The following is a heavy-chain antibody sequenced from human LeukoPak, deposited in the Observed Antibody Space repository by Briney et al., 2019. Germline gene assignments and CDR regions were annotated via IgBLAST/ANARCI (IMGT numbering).Heavy chain of an antibody. D-gene: IGHD2-2*02. Sequence: SETLSLTCAVYGGSFSGYYWSWIRQSPGKGLEWIGEINHSGSTNYNPSLKSRVTISVDTSKNQFSLKLSSVTAADTAVYYCARCQGRSTSCYRGTDYWGQGTLVTVSS. V-gene: IGHV4-34*01. CDR2: INHSGST. CDR3: ARCQGRSTSCYRGTDY. CDR1: GGSFSGYY. J-gene: IGHJ4*02.